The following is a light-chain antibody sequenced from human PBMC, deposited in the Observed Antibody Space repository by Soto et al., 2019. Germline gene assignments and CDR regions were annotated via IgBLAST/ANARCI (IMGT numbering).Light chain of an antibody. V-gene: IGKV3-11*01. Sequence: EIVLTQSPATLSLSPGARATLSCRASQSVSSFLAWYQQKPGQAPRLLIYDASNRATGIPARFSGSGSVTDFTLTISSLVPEDVAVYYCQQRNNWPLTFGQGTRLEIK. J-gene: IGKJ5*01. CDR3: QQRNNWPLT. CDR1: QSVSSF. CDR2: DAS.